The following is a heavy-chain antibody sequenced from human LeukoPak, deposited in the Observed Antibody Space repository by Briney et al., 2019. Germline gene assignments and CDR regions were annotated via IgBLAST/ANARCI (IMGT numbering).Heavy chain of an antibody. CDR3: ARGPFGSSFDY. CDR2: ITSSGSYI. CDR1: GFTFSTYS. V-gene: IGHV3-21*01. Sequence: GGSLRLSCAASGFTFSTYSMNWVRQAPGKGLEWVSSITSSGSYIYYADSVKGRFTISGDNAKNSLYLQMNSLRAEDTAVYYCARGPFGSSFDYWGQGTLVTVSP. J-gene: IGHJ4*02. D-gene: IGHD6-6*01.